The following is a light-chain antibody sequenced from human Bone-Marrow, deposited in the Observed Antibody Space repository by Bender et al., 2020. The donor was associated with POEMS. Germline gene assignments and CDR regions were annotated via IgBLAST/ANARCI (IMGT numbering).Light chain of an antibody. CDR3: TAYAGSNKGWM. CDR2: EVS. J-gene: IGLJ3*02. V-gene: IGLV2-8*01. Sequence: QSALTQPPSASGSPGQSVTISCTGASNDVGAYNYVSWYQQHPGKVPKLMIFEVSKRPSGVPDRFSGSRSGSTASLTVSGLQAEDEADYYCTAYAGSNKGWMFGGGTKLTVL. CDR1: SNDVGAYNY.